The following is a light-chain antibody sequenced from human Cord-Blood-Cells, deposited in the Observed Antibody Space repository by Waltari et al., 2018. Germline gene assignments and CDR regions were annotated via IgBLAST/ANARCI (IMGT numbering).Light chain of an antibody. V-gene: IGKV3-11*01. CDR3: QQRSNWIT. Sequence: EIVLTQSPTTLSLSPGERATLSCRASQSVSSYLAWYQQKRGHAPRLLIYGASNRATGSPARFSGSGSGTDFTLTISSLEPEDFAVYYCQQRSNWITFGQGTRLEIK. CDR1: QSVSSY. J-gene: IGKJ5*01. CDR2: GAS.